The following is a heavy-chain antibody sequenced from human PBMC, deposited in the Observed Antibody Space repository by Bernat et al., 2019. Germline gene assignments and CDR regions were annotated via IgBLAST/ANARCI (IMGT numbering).Heavy chain of an antibody. D-gene: IGHD5-24*01. CDR3: AKAVGSRDGYNLDAFDI. CDR1: GLTVSTNY. V-gene: IGHV3-53*02. Sequence: EVQLVETGGGLIQPGRSLRLSCAASGLTVSTNYMSWVRQAPGKGLEWVSVLYSGGTTYYADSVKGRFTMSGDNSKNTLYLHMDSQRAEDTAVYYCAKAVGSRDGYNLDAFDIWGQGAMVTVSS. J-gene: IGHJ3*02. CDR2: LYSGGTT.